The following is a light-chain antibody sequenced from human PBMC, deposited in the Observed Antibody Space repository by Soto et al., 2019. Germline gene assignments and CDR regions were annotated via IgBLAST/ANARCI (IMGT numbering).Light chain of an antibody. CDR3: SSYTSSSTRV. V-gene: IGLV2-14*01. Sequence: QSALTQPASVSGSLGQSITISCTGTSSDVGGYNYVSWYQQHPGKAPKLMIYDVSNRPSGVSNRFSGSKSDNTASLTISGLQAEDEADYYCSSYTSSSTRVFGGGTKLTV. CDR2: DVS. CDR1: SSDVGGYNY. J-gene: IGLJ3*02.